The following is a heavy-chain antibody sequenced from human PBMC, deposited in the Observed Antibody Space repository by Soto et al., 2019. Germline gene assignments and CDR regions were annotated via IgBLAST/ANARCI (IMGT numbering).Heavy chain of an antibody. CDR1: GGSISSGGYS. CDR2: IYHSGST. D-gene: IGHD3-22*01. Sequence: SETLSLTXAVSGGSISSGGYSWSWIRQPPGKGLEWIGYIYHSGSTYYNPSLKSRVTISVDRSKNQFSLKLSSVTAADTAVYYCARQRYYYDSSGYYSNAFDIWGQGTMVTVSS. V-gene: IGHV4-30-2*01. J-gene: IGHJ3*02. CDR3: ARQRYYYDSSGYYSNAFDI.